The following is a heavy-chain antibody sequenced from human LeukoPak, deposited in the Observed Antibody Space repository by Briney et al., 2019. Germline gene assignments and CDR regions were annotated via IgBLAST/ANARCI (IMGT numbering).Heavy chain of an antibody. V-gene: IGHV1-8*03. CDR2: MNPNNGNK. D-gene: IGHD1-26*01. CDR1: GYTFTSYD. CDR3: ARVDGSADY. J-gene: IGHJ4*02. Sequence: GASVKVSCKASGYTFTSYDINWVRQATGQGLEWMGWMNPNNGNKAYAQKFQGRVTITRNTSISTAYMELSSLRSEDTAVYYCARVDGSADYWGQGTLVTVSS.